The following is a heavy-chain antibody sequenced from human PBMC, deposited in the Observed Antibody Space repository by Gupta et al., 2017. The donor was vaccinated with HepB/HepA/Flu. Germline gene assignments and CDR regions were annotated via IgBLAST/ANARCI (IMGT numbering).Heavy chain of an antibody. D-gene: IGHD3-3*01. V-gene: IGHV3-15*01. CDR1: GFTFNDAW. Sequence: EVQLVESGGGLVKPGESLRLSCAASGFTFNDAWMPWVRQGPGKGLEWVGRIKHKNDGAKTDEAAPGTGRFTISREESKNKLYLQMARLTNEATEVYYCTKEAQVGFWSGSGFWGQGTLVTVSS. CDR3: TKEAQVGFWSGSGF. CDR2: IKHKNDGAKT. J-gene: IGHJ4*02.